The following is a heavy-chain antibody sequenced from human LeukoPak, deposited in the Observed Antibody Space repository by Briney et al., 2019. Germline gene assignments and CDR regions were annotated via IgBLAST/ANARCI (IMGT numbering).Heavy chain of an antibody. D-gene: IGHD3-22*01. CDR1: GFSLSTSGMC. CDR3: ARTYYYDSSGYYPDY. V-gene: IGHV2-70*11. J-gene: IGHJ4*02. Sequence: SGPTLVNPTQTLTLTSTFSGFSLSTSGMCVSWIRQPPGKALEWLARIDWDDDKYYSTSLKTRLTISKDTSKNQVVLTMTNMDPVDTATYYCARTYYYDSSGYYPDYWGQGTLVTVSS. CDR2: IDWDDDK.